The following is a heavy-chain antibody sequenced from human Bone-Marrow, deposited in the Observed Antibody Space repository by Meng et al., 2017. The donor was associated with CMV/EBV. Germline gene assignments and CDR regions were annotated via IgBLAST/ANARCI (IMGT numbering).Heavy chain of an antibody. CDR3: ARRNPYYYYGLDV. V-gene: IGHV4-59*01. D-gene: IGHD1-14*01. Sequence: SETLSLTCTVSGGSISSYYWSWIRQSPGRGLEWIGYIDYSAYTNYNPSLESRVTISVDTAKNQFSLKLSSVTAADTAVYYCARRNPYYYYGLDVWGQRTTVTVSS. J-gene: IGHJ6*01. CDR1: GGSISSYY. CDR2: IDYSAYT.